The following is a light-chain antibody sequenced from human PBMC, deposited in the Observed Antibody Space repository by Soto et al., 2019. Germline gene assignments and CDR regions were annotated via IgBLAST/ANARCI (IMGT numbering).Light chain of an antibody. V-gene: IGLV1-44*01. CDR3: AAWDDSLIGVV. CDR2: SNT. J-gene: IGLJ2*01. CDR1: GSNIGSNT. Sequence: QSVLTQPPSASGTPGQRVTISCSGSGSNIGSNTVNWYQQLPGTAPKLLIYSNTQRPSGVPDRFSGSKSGTSASLAISGLQSEDEADYYCAAWDDSLIGVVFGGGTKLTVL.